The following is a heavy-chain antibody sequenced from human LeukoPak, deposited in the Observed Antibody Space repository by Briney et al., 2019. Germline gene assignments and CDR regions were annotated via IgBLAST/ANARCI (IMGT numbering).Heavy chain of an antibody. V-gene: IGHV1-2*02. Sequence: ASVKVSCKASGFTFTGYYMHWVRQAPGQGLEWMGWMNCNSGATNYAQNFRGRVTMTRDTSINTAYMEVSGLRSDDTAVYYCATELVPLSGYYSRRLDYWGQGTLVTVSS. CDR1: GFTFTGYY. CDR2: MNCNSGAT. CDR3: ATELVPLSGYYSRRLDY. D-gene: IGHD3-22*01. J-gene: IGHJ4*02.